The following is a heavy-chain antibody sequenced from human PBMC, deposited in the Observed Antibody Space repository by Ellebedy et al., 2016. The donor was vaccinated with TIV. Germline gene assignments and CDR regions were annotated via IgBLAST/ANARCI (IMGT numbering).Heavy chain of an antibody. CDR3: VRDWCEYGEDKGFDY. CDR2: ISPSSDAI. CDR1: GVIFSGSY. V-gene: IGHV3-11*04. D-gene: IGHD4/OR15-4a*01. J-gene: IGHJ4*02. Sequence: PGGSLRLSFVVSGVIFSGSYMSRIRQAPGKGLEWISYISPSSDAIYYADSVEGRFTISRDNAKNSVSLQMNSLRAEDTAVYYCVRDWCEYGEDKGFDYWGQGTLVTVSS.